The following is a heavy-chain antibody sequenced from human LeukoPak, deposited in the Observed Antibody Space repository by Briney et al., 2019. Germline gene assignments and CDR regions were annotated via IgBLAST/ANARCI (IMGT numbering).Heavy chain of an antibody. CDR1: GFTFSSYA. CDR3: AKGYMSTALFDY. Sequence: SGGSLRLYCAASGFTFSSYAMSWVRQAPGKGLEWVSSISGSGGSTYYADSVKGRFTISRDNSKNTLYLQMNSLRTEDTAVYYCAKGYMSTALFDYWGQGTLVTVSS. V-gene: IGHV3-23*01. D-gene: IGHD4-17*01. CDR2: ISGSGGST. J-gene: IGHJ4*02.